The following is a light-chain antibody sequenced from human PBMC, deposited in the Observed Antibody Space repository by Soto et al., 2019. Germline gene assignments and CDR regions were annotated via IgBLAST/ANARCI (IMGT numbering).Light chain of an antibody. V-gene: IGKV3-20*01. J-gene: IGKJ1*01. CDR1: QSVSSSH. CDR3: QQYGSSPWT. CDR2: GAS. Sequence: EILLTQSPGTLSLSPGERATLSCRASQSVSSSHLAWYQQMPGQAPRLLIHGASNRATGIPDRFSGSGSGTDFTLTISRLEPEDFAVYYCQQYGSSPWTFGPGTKVDIK.